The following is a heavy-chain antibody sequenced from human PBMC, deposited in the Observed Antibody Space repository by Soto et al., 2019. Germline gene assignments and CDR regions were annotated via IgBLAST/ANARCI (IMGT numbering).Heavy chain of an antibody. CDR3: ARIKPPIDY. CDR2: INPSTGST. V-gene: IGHV1-46*03. Sequence: ASVKVSCKASGYTFISYHIHWVRKAPGQGLEWMGIINPSTGSTSYAQKFQGRVTVTRDTSTSTVYMGLSSLRSEDTAVYYCARIKPPIDYWGQGTLVTVSS. CDR1: GYTFISYH. J-gene: IGHJ4*02.